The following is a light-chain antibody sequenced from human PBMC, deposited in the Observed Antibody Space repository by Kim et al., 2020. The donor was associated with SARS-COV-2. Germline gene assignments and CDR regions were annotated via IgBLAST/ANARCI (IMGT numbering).Light chain of an antibody. CDR3: QQYGTLPYT. CDR1: HSVASRY. J-gene: IGKJ2*01. V-gene: IGKV3-20*01. CDR2: GAS. Sequence: SPGESATHSCRASHSVASRYLAWYQLKPGQAPRLLIFGASSWAAGVPDRFTGSRSGTDFTLTISSLEPEDFAMYYCQQYGTLPYTFGQGTKLEI.